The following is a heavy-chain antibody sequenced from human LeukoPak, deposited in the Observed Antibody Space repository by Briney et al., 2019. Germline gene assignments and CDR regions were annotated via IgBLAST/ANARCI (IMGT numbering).Heavy chain of an antibody. CDR2: ISSSGSTI. V-gene: IGHV3-48*04. J-gene: IGHJ4*02. Sequence: PGGSLRLSCAASGFTFSSYGMHWVRQAPGKGLEWVSYISSSGSTIYYADSVKGRFTISRDNAKNSLYLQMNSLRAEDTAVYYCARDSGYEIDIDYWGQGTLVTVSS. D-gene: IGHD5-12*01. CDR1: GFTFSSYG. CDR3: ARDSGYEIDIDY.